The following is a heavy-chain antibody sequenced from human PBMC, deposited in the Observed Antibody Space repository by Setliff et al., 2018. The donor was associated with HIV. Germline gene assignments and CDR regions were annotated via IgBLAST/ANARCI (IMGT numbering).Heavy chain of an antibody. CDR1: GYTFTDHH. V-gene: IGHV1-46*04. CDR3: ARDLDSAFNAQDYFAY. Sequence: GASVKVSCKAFGYTFTDHHIHWMRQAPGHGLEWIGIVNPLLGLTSHSQKLQGRVTLTWDTSTSTVYMELSRLQSDDTAVYYCARDLDSAFNAQDYFAYWGQGTPVTVSS. CDR2: VNPLLGLT. D-gene: IGHD3-3*01. J-gene: IGHJ4*02.